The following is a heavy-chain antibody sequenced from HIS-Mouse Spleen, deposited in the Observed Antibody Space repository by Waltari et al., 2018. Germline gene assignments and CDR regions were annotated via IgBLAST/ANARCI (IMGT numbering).Heavy chain of an antibody. J-gene: IGHJ5*02. CDR1: GGTFSSYA. D-gene: IGHD3-16*01. Sequence: QVQLVQSGAEVKKPGSSVKVSCKASGGTFSSYAISWVRQAPGQGLEWMGRVIPILGIANYAQKFQGRVTITADKSTSTAYMELSSLRSEDTAVYYCARVTLAGGFDPWGQGTLVTVSS. CDR3: ARVTLAGGFDP. V-gene: IGHV1-69*04. CDR2: VIPILGIA.